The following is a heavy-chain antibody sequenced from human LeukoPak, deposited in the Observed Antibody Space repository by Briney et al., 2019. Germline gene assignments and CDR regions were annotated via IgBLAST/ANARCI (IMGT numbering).Heavy chain of an antibody. Sequence: GGSLRLSCAASGFTFSSSGMHWVRQAPGKGLEWEAYTRPDGIGGYYGDSVRGRFTISRDNSKNAVYLQMNSLRTEDTAVYYCAKERTLSDFWGQGILVTVSS. V-gene: IGHV3-30*02. CDR3: AKERTLSDF. D-gene: IGHD2/OR15-2a*01. CDR1: GFTFSSSG. J-gene: IGHJ4*02. CDR2: TRPDGIGG.